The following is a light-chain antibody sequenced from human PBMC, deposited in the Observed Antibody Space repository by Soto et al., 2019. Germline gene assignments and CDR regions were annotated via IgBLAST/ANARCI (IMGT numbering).Light chain of an antibody. CDR1: QSVSSSY. V-gene: IGKV3-15*01. Sequence: EIGLTQSPGTLSLSPGERATLSCRASQSVSSSYLAWYQQKPGQAPRLLIYGASTRATGIPARFSGSGSGTEFTLTISSLQSEDFAVYYCQQYNNWPPGTFGQGTKVDIK. CDR3: QQYNNWPPGT. J-gene: IGKJ1*01. CDR2: GAS.